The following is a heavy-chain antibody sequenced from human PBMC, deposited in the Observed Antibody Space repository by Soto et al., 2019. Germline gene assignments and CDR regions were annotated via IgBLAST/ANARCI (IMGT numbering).Heavy chain of an antibody. Sequence: QVQLVQSGAEVKNPGASVKVSCKASGYTFTSYDINWVRQATGQGLEWMGWMNPNSGNTGYAQKFQGRVTMTRNTSISTAYMELSSLRSDDTAVYFCAREHSSSWRFDYWGQGTLVTVSS. J-gene: IGHJ4*02. CDR1: GYTFTSYD. CDR2: MNPNSGNT. CDR3: AREHSSSWRFDY. D-gene: IGHD6-13*01. V-gene: IGHV1-8*01.